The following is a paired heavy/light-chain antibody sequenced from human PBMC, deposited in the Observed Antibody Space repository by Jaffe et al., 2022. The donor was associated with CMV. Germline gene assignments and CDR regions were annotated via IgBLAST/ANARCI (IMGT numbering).Heavy chain of an antibody. CDR2: ISAYSGNT. CDR3: ARLASVGTGDLVASLVTRNDY. V-gene: IGHV1-18*01. Sequence: QVQLVQSGAEVKKPGASVKVSCKASGYTFTNYGINWVRQAPGQGLEWMGWISAYSGNTNYAQKLQDRVTMTTDTSTSTAYMELRSLRSDDTAVYYCARLASVGTGDLVASLVTRNDYWGQGTLVTVSS. CDR1: GYTFTNYG. D-gene: IGHD6-13*01. J-gene: IGHJ4*02.
Light chain of an antibody. CDR3: QQYYTYPWT. J-gene: IGKJ1*01. V-gene: IGKV1-8*01. Sequence: AIRITQSPSSLSASTGDRVTITCRASQGISSYLAWFQQKPGKAPQLLMYAASTLQSGVPSRFSGGGSGTDFSLTISCLQSEDFATYYCQQYYTYPWTFGQGTKVEI. CDR1: QGISSY. CDR2: AAS.